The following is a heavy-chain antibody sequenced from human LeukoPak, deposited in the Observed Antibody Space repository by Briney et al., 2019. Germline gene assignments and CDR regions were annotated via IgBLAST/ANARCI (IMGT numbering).Heavy chain of an antibody. D-gene: IGHD4-17*01. CDR2: IHHDERP. CDR3: ARDVVPRDYGDSLNAYDL. Sequence: PSETLSLTCAVSGGSLSGYYWRWIRQSPAKGLEWMGDIHHDERPKYKSSFKSRITIFLVSSKHEVALRLSPVTPADTALYFCARDVVPRDYGDSLNAYDLWGEGTMVTVS. V-gene: IGHV4-34*01. CDR1: GGSLSGYY. J-gene: IGHJ3*01.